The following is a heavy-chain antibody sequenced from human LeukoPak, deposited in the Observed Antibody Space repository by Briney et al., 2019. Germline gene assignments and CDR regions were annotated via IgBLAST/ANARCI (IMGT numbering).Heavy chain of an antibody. Sequence: ASVKVSCKASGYTFTNYYMHWVRQAPGQGLVWMGIINPSDGSKSDAQRFQGRLTMTRDTSRTTVYMELSSLRSEDTAVYYCARDLRGTVDYWGQGTLVTVSS. V-gene: IGHV1-46*01. CDR1: GYTFTNYY. CDR2: INPSDGSK. J-gene: IGHJ4*02. CDR3: ARDLRGTVDY. D-gene: IGHD1-7*01.